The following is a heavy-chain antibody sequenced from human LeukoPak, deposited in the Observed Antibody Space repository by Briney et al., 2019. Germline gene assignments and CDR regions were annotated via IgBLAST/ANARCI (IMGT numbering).Heavy chain of an antibody. V-gene: IGHV3-15*01. CDR2: IKSKADGGTT. CDR1: GFTFNKVW. D-gene: IGHD3-9*01. Sequence: KPGGSLRLSCAASGFTFNKVWMSWVRQAPGKGLEWVGRIKSKADGGTTDYAAPVKGRFTISRDDSKDTLYLQMNSLKSEDTGVYYCTTYYNILTSYAMDVWGQGTTVTVSS. J-gene: IGHJ6*02. CDR3: TTYYNILTSYAMDV.